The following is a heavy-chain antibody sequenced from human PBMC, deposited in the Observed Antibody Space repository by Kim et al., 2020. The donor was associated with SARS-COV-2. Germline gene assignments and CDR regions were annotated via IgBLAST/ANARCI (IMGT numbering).Heavy chain of an antibody. D-gene: IGHD6-19*01. CDR2: IWYDGSNK. J-gene: IGHJ4*02. CDR1: GFTFSSYG. V-gene: IGHV3-33*01. CDR3: ARAYSGWSDY. Sequence: GGSLRLSCAASGFTFSSYGMHWVRQAPGKGLEGVAVIWYDGSNKYYADSVKGRFTISRDNSKNTLYLQMNSLRAEDTAVYYCARAYSGWSDYWGQGTLVTVSS.